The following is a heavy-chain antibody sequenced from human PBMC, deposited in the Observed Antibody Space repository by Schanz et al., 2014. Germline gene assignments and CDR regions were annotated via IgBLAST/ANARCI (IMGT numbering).Heavy chain of an antibody. D-gene: IGHD3-10*01. Sequence: EVQLVESGGGLVQPGGSLRLSCGSSGFTFSPYWMHWVRQAPGKGLEWVSAISGGGGTTYYTDSVKGRFTISRDNSKSTLYLQMNSLRAEDTAVYYCAKDGPGGSGSYSADGGMDVWGQGTTVTVSS. V-gene: IGHV3-23*04. CDR2: ISGGGGTT. CDR3: AKDGPGGSGSYSADGGMDV. CDR1: GFTFSPYW. J-gene: IGHJ6*02.